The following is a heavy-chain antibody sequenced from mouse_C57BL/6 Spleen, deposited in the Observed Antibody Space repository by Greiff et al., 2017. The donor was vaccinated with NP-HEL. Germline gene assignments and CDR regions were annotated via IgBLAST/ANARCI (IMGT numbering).Heavy chain of an antibody. CDR3: ARKKKQDYFDY. V-gene: IGHV5-4*03. Sequence: EVKLVESGGGLVKPGGSLKLSCAASGFTFSSYAMSWVRQTPEKRLEWVATISDGGSYTYYPDNVKGRFTISRDNAKNNLYLQMSHLKSEDTAMYYCARKKKQDYFDYWGQGTTLTVSS. CDR1: GFTFSSYA. J-gene: IGHJ2*01. CDR2: ISDGGSYT.